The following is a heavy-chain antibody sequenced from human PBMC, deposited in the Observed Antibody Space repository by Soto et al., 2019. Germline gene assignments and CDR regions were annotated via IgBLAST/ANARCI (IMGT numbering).Heavy chain of an antibody. CDR2: ISSTTNYI. V-gene: IGHV3-21*06. Sequence: EVQLVESGGGLVKPGGSLRLSCVGSGFIFTRYSMNWVRQAPGKGLEWVSSISSTTNYIYYGDSMKGRFTISRDNAKNSLYLEMNSLRAEDTAVYYCARESEDLTSNFDYWGQGTLVTVSS. J-gene: IGHJ4*02. CDR1: GFIFTRYS. CDR3: ARESEDLTSNFDY.